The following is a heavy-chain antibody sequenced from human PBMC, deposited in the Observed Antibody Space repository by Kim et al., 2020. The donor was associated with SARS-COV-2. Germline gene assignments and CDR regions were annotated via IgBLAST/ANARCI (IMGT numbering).Heavy chain of an antibody. CDR1: GGSFSGYY. Sequence: SETLSLTCAVYGGSFSGYYWSWIRQPPGKGLEWIGEINHSGSTNYNPSLKSRVTISVDTSKNQFSLKLSSVTAADTAVYYCARLRMYSSSWYGVYYYYG. V-gene: IGHV4-34*01. CDR2: INHSGST. J-gene: IGHJ6*01. CDR3: ARLRMYSSSWYGVYYYYG. D-gene: IGHD6-13*01.